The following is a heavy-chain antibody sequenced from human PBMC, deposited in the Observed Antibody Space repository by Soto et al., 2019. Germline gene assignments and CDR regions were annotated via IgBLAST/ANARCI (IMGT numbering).Heavy chain of an antibody. Sequence: QVQLVQSGAEVKKPGSSVKVSCKASGGTFSSYTISWVRQAPGQGLEWMGRIIPILGIANYAQKFRGRVTITADKSTSTAYMELSSLRSEDTAVYYCARVPLRYFDWLPYYYYGMDVWGQGTTVTVSS. CDR1: GGTFSSYT. V-gene: IGHV1-69*02. J-gene: IGHJ6*02. D-gene: IGHD3-9*01. CDR2: IIPILGIA. CDR3: ARVPLRYFDWLPYYYYGMDV.